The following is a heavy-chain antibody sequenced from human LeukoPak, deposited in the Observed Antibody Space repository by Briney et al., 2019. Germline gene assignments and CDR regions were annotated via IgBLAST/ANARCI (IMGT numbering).Heavy chain of an antibody. D-gene: IGHD4-17*01. V-gene: IGHV4-4*07. CDR2: IYTSGST. CDR1: GGSISSYY. CDR3: ARTPTNYGEEAFDI. J-gene: IGHJ3*02. Sequence: PSETLSLTCTVSGGSISSYYWSWIRQPAGKGLEWIGRIYTSGSTNYNPSLKSRVTMSVDTSKNQFSLKLSSATAADTAVYYCARTPTNYGEEAFDIWGQGTMVTVSS.